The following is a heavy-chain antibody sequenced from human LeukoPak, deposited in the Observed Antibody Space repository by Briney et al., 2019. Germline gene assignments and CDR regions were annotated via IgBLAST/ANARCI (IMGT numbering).Heavy chain of an antibody. V-gene: IGHV3-23*01. J-gene: IGHJ4*02. Sequence: GGTLRLSCAASGFTFSHYGMNWVRQAPGKGLEWVSGITSRGTTYYAESVKGRFTISRDNSKNTLYLQMNSPRAEDTAAYYCAKDGNWARFENWGQGTLVTVSS. CDR2: ITSRGTT. CDR1: GFTFSHYG. CDR3: AKDGNWARFEN. D-gene: IGHD7-27*01.